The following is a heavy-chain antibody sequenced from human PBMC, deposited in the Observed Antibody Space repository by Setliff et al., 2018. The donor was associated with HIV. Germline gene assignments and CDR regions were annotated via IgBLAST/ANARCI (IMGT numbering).Heavy chain of an antibody. CDR3: AKDWDITIFAVVIGGGFDF. D-gene: IGHD3-3*01. J-gene: IGHJ3*01. V-gene: IGHV3-74*03. CDR2: INTDGSSA. Sequence: PGGSLRLSCAASGFTFSNSWMHWVRQAPGKGLVWVSRINTDGSSATYADSVKGRFTNSRDNAKNTLYLQMNGLRAEDTAVYYCAKDWDITIFAVVIGGGFDFWGQGALVTVSS. CDR1: GFTFSNSW.